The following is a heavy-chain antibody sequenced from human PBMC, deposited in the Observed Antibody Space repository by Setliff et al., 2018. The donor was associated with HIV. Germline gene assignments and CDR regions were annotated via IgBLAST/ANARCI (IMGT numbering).Heavy chain of an antibody. CDR3: ARDFSGQQLVGGWFDP. CDR1: GGTFSSYV. J-gene: IGHJ5*02. CDR2: IIPIFGTA. D-gene: IGHD6-13*01. V-gene: IGHV1-69*13. Sequence: ASVKVSCKASGGTFSSYVISWVRQAPGQGLEWMGGIIPIFGTANYAQKFQGRVTITADESTSTAYMGLSSLRSDDTAVYYCARDFSGQQLVGGWFDPWGQGTLVTVSS.